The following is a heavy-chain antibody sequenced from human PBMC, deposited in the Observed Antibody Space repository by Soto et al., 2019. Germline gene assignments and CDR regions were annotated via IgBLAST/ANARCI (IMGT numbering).Heavy chain of an antibody. D-gene: IGHD5-18*01. CDR2: ISSSGSTI. Sequence: GGSLRLSCAACGFTFSDYYMSWLRQATWKGLEWVSYISSSGSTIYHADSVKGRFTIYRDNAKNSLYLQMNSLRAEDTDVYYCARGRYSYRVFGYVGHGTLVTVSS. CDR1: GFTFSDYY. V-gene: IGHV3-11*01. J-gene: IGHJ4*01. CDR3: ARGRYSYRVFGY.